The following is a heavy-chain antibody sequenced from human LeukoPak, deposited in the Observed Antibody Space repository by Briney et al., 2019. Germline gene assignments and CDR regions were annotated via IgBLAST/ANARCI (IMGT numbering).Heavy chain of an antibody. CDR2: IRYDGSNK. Sequence: GGSLRLSCAASGFTFSSYGMHWVRQAPGKGLEWVAFIRYDGSNKYYADSVKGRFTISRDNSKNTLYLQMNSLRAEDTAVYYCAKDSCGWYNYYYGMDVWGQGTTVTVSS. CDR3: AKDSCGWYNYYYGMDV. J-gene: IGHJ6*02. CDR1: GFTFSSYG. V-gene: IGHV3-30*02. D-gene: IGHD6-19*01.